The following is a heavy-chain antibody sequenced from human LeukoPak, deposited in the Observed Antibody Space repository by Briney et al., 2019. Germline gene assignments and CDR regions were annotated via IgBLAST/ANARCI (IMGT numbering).Heavy chain of an antibody. CDR3: ARGPTLSSLRFLEWLLLDWFDP. CDR1: GGTFSSYA. Sequence: ASVKVSCKASGGTFSSYAISWVRQAPGQGLEWMGWMNPNSGNTGYAQKFQGRVTMTRNTSISTAYMELSSLRSEDTAVYYCARGPTLSSLRFLEWLLLDWFDPWGQGTLVTVSS. D-gene: IGHD3-3*01. J-gene: IGHJ5*02. CDR2: MNPNSGNT. V-gene: IGHV1-8*02.